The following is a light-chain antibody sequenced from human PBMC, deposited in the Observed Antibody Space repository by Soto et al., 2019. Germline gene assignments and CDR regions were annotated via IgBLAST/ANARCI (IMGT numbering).Light chain of an antibody. J-gene: IGKJ1*01. CDR1: QSISSW. CDR2: DAS. CDR3: QQYNSYSGT. V-gene: IGKV1-5*01. Sequence: DIQMTQSPSTLSASVGDRVTITCRASQSISSWLAWYQQKPGKAPKLLIYDASSLESGVPTRFSGSGSGTQFTLTISSRQPADFATYYCQQYNSYSGTFGQGTKVEIK.